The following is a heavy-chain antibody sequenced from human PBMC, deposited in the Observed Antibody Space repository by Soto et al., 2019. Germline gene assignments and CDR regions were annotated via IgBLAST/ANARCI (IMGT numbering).Heavy chain of an antibody. Sequence: TSETLSLTCTVSGGSISSGGYYWSWIRQHPGKGLEWIGYIYYSGSTYYNPSLKSRVTISVDTSKNQFSLKLSSVTAADTAVYYCARSSRDGYKFGYWGQGTLVTVSS. V-gene: IGHV4-31*03. CDR2: IYYSGST. CDR3: ARSSRDGYKFGY. J-gene: IGHJ4*02. D-gene: IGHD5-18*01. CDR1: GGSISSGGYY.